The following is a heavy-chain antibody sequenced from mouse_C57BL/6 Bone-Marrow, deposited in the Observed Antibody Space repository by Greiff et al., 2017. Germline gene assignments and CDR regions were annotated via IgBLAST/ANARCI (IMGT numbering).Heavy chain of an antibody. V-gene: IGHV1-9*01. Sequence: QVQLQQSGAELMKPGASVKLSCKATGYTFTGYWIEWVKQRPGHGLEWIGEILPGSGSTKYNEQFKGKATFTADTSSNTAYLQLSSLTTEDSAIYYCARDGWYFDVWGTGTTVTVSS. CDR2: ILPGSGST. J-gene: IGHJ1*03. CDR3: ARDGWYFDV. D-gene: IGHD2-3*01. CDR1: GYTFTGYW.